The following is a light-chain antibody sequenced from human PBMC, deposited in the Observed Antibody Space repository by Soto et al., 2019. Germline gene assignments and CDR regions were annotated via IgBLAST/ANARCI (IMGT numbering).Light chain of an antibody. CDR1: SSDVGAYDY. J-gene: IGLJ1*01. CDR3: SSYTTSSTRV. CDR2: EVS. V-gene: IGLV2-14*03. Sequence: SVLTQPASVSGSPGQSITMSCPGTSSDVGAYDYVSWYQQHPDKAPKLMIYEVSYRPSGVSNRFSGSKSVNTATLTISGLQAEDEADYYCSSYTTSSTRVFGAGNRSPS.